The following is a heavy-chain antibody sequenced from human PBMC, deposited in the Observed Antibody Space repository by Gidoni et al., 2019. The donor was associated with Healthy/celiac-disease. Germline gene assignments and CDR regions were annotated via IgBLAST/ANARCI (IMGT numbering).Heavy chain of an antibody. D-gene: IGHD2-2*02. Sequence: QVQLQESAPGLVKPSETLSLTCTASGGSISSYYWSWIRQPPGKGLEWIGYIYYSGSTNYNPSLKSRVTISVDTSKNQFSLKLSSVTAADTAVYYCARGLIPPYYYGMDVWGQGTTVTVSS. V-gene: IGHV4-59*01. CDR1: GGSISSYY. CDR3: ARGLIPPYYYGMDV. J-gene: IGHJ6*02. CDR2: IYYSGST.